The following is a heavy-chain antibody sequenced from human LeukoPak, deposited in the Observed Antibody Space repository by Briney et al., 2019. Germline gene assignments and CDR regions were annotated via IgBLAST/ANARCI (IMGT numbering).Heavy chain of an antibody. CDR2: ISTSSSYI. Sequence: GGSLRLSCAASGFTFSSYSMNWVRQAPGKGLEWVSSISTSSSYIYYADSVKGRFTISRDNAKNSLYLQMNSLRAEDTAVYYCARAEGSGYSRGKDYWGQGTLVTVSS. CDR1: GFTFSSYS. V-gene: IGHV3-21*04. CDR3: ARAEGSGYSRGKDY. J-gene: IGHJ4*02. D-gene: IGHD3-22*01.